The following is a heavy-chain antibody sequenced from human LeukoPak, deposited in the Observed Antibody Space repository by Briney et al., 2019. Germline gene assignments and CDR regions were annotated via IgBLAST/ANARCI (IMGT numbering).Heavy chain of an antibody. CDR1: GFTFNNYG. Sequence: PGGSLRLSCAASGFTFNNYGMHWVRQAPGKGLEWVVFIRFDGGNKYYADSVKGRFTISRDSSKNTLFLQMNSLRADDTAVYYCAKDSLRTYYGSGSYPLDYWGQGTLVTVSS. CDR2: IRFDGGNK. J-gene: IGHJ4*02. D-gene: IGHD3-10*01. V-gene: IGHV3-30*02. CDR3: AKDSLRTYYGSGSYPLDY.